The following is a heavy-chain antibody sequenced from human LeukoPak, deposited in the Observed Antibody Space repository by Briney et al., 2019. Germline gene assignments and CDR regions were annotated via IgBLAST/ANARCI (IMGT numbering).Heavy chain of an antibody. D-gene: IGHD5-12*01. J-gene: IGHJ3*02. CDR3: ASLVGDIVATISDDAFDI. CDR1: GGSISSSSYY. V-gene: IGHV4-39*01. Sequence: SETLSLTCTVSGGSISSSSYYWGWIRQPPGKGLEWIGSTYYSGSTYYHPSLKSRVTISVDTSKNQFSLKLSSVTAADTAVYYCASLVGDIVATISDDAFDIWGQGTMVTVSS. CDR2: TYYSGST.